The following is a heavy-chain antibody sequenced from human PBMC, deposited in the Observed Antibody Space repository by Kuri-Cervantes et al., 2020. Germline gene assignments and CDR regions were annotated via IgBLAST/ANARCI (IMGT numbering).Heavy chain of an antibody. CDR1: GFTFSNYW. D-gene: IGHD3-3*01. Sequence: GESLKISCAASGFTFSNYWMHWVRQPPGKGLVWVSRINVDGSSTSYADSVKGRFTISRDNAKNSLYLQMNSLRAEDTAVYYCATRSGYYSLYHYYMDVWGKGTTVTVSS. J-gene: IGHJ6*03. V-gene: IGHV3-74*01. CDR3: ATRSGYYSLYHYYMDV. CDR2: INVDGSST.